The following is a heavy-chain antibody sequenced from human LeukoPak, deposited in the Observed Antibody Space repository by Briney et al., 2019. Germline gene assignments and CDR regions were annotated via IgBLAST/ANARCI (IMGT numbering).Heavy chain of an antibody. CDR1: GFTFSSYS. CDR2: VNTISSYI. Sequence: GGSLRLSCAASGFTFSSYSFNWVRQAPGKGLEWVSSVNTISSYIYYADSVKGRFTISRDNVENSVYLQMNSLRAEDSAVYYCARLRRNSDRSGFYYYYDNWSQGTLVTVSS. CDR3: ARLRRNSDRSGFYYYYDN. V-gene: IGHV3-21*01. J-gene: IGHJ4*02. D-gene: IGHD3-22*01.